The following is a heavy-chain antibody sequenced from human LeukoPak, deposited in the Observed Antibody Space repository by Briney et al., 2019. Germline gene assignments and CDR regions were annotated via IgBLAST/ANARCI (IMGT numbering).Heavy chain of an antibody. CDR2: LYFDGSNQ. J-gene: IGHJ3*02. D-gene: IGHD3-22*01. V-gene: IGHV3-30*02. CDR3: AVGYYYDSSGYKEDAFDI. Sequence: GGSLRLSCAASGFTFSTYGMHWVRQAPGKGLQWVASLYFDGSNQNYADSVKGRFTISRDNSKSTLYLQMNNLRAEDTAVYYCAVGYYYDSSGYKEDAFDIWGQGTMVTVSS. CDR1: GFTFSTYG.